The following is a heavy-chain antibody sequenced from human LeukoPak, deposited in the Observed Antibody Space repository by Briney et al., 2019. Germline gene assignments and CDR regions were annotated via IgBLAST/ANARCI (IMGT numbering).Heavy chain of an antibody. V-gene: IGHV3-33*01. CDR3: ARDHSSGWYSDYFDY. J-gene: IGHJ4*02. CDR2: IWYDGSNK. D-gene: IGHD6-19*01. CDR1: GFTFSSYV. Sequence: GGSLRLSCAASGFTFSSYVMHWARQAPGKGLEWVAVIWYDGSNKYYADSVKGRFTISRDNSKNTLYLQMNSLRAEDTAVYYCARDHSSGWYSDYFDYWGQGTLVTVSS.